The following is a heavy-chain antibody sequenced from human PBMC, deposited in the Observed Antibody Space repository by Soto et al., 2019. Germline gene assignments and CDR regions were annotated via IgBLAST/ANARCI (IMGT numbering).Heavy chain of an antibody. Sequence: SETLSLTCTVSGGSISSSSYYWGWIRQPPGKGLEWIGSIYYSGSTYYNPSLKSRVTISVDTSKNQFSLKLSSVTAADTAVYYCARFLMIQGYFDCWGQGTLVTVSS. V-gene: IGHV4-39*01. CDR1: GGSISSSSYY. CDR2: IYYSGST. D-gene: IGHD3-16*01. CDR3: ARFLMIQGYFDC. J-gene: IGHJ4*02.